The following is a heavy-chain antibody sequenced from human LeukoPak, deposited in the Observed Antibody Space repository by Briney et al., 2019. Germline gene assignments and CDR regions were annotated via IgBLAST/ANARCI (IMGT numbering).Heavy chain of an antibody. D-gene: IGHD3-22*01. CDR3: AKAGVRSSDSSGPYAFDF. CDR1: GGSISSASSC. Sequence: SEILSLTCTVSGGSISSASSCWGWIRQPPGKGLEWMGSVYYGGSTHYNASLKSRVTMSGDTSRNQFSLKLDSVQAADTAVYYCAKAGVRSSDSSGPYAFDFSGRGTMVTASS. V-gene: IGHV4-39*01. CDR2: VYYGGST. J-gene: IGHJ3*01.